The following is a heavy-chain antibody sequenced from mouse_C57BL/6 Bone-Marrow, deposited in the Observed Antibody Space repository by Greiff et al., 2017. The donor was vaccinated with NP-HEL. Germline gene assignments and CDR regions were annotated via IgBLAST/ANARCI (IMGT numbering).Heavy chain of an antibody. CDR3: AREGNYQYYYAMDY. CDR1: GYTFTSSG. CDR2: IYPRSGNT. Sequence: VQLQQSGAELARPGASVKLSCKASGYTFTSSGISWVKQRTGQGLEWIGEIYPRSGNTYYNEKFKGKATLTADKSSSTAYMELRSLTSEDSAVYFCAREGNYQYYYAMDYWGQGTSVTVSS. V-gene: IGHV1-81*01. J-gene: IGHJ4*01. D-gene: IGHD2-1*01.